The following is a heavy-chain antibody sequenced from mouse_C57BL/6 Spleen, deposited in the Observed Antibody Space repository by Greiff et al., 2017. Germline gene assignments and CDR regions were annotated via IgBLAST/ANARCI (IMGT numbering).Heavy chain of an antibody. J-gene: IGHJ4*01. CDR1: GFTFSDYG. CDR3: ARSGYYAMDY. V-gene: IGHV5-17*01. Sequence: EVKLVESGGGLMKPGGSLKLSCAASGFTFSDYGMHWVRQAPEKGLEWVAYISSGSSTIYYADTVKGRFTLSRDNAKNTLFLQMTSLRSEDTAMYYCARSGYYAMDYWGQGTSVTVSS. CDR2: ISSGSSTI.